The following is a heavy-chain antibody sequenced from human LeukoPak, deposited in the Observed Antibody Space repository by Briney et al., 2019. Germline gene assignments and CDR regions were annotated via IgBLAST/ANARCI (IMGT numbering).Heavy chain of an antibody. Sequence: AGVSLRLSCVASRFSLNGYEMKWVRRAPGKGLEGVVYINRSGSIITYAVSVKGRFTISRDYTKNSLYLQMNSLRAEDTAVYFCARAQQLRYFAWFCDYWGQGTLVTVSS. J-gene: IGHJ4*02. CDR3: ARAQQLRYFAWFCDY. CDR1: RFSLNGYE. D-gene: IGHD3-9*01. CDR2: INRSGSII. V-gene: IGHV3-48*03.